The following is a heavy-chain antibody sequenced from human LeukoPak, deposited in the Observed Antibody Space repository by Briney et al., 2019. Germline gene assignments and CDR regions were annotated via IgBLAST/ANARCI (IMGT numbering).Heavy chain of an antibody. CDR1: GFTFSNHA. Sequence: GKSLRLSCAASGFTFSNHAMHWVRQAPGKGLEWVSLISSGGTYEYYADSMKGRFTISRDNSKNTLYLQLNSLRAEDTAVYYCARDSTYYYDSGSSGPHYFDNWGQGTLVTVSS. V-gene: IGHV3-30*01. J-gene: IGHJ4*02. D-gene: IGHD3-10*01. CDR3: ARDSTYYYDSGSSGPHYFDN. CDR2: ISSGGTYE.